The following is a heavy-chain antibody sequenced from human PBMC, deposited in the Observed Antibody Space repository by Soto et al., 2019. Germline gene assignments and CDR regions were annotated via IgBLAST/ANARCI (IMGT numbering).Heavy chain of an antibody. V-gene: IGHV4-39*01. CDR2: IYYSGSP. CDR3: ARHTMTAVSTFDH. Sequence: QLQLQESGPGLVKPSETLSLTCTVSGASISTLPYNWGWIRQPPGKGLEWNGNIYYSGSPYYNPSLKSRVTISVDTSKNQFSLRLRSVTAADTALYFCARHTMTAVSTFDHWRQGTLVTVSS. CDR1: GASISTLPYN. J-gene: IGHJ4*02. D-gene: IGHD4-17*01.